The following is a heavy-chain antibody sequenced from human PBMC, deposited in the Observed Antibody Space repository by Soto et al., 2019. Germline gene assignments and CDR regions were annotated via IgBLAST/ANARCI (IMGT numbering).Heavy chain of an antibody. Sequence: GSLRLSCAASGFTFSSYAMSWVRQAPGKGLAWVSGISVSGGSTYYADSVKGRFTISRDNSRKSLYLQMNSLRAEDTAVYYCLDGDYYAGPGSLVTVSS. CDR2: ISVSGGST. CDR1: GFTFSSYA. J-gene: IGHJ4*02. CDR3: LDGDYY. V-gene: IGHV3-23*01.